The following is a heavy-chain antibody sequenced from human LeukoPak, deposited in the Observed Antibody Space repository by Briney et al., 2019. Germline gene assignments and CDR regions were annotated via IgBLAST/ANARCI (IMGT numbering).Heavy chain of an antibody. J-gene: IGHJ6*03. D-gene: IGHD3-22*01. CDR2: IYYSGST. CDR3: ARVPSSGYEYYYYYYYMDV. V-gene: IGHV4-39*07. Sequence: PSETLSLTCTVSGGSIGSSSYYWGWIRQPPGKGLEWIGSIYYSGSTYYNPSLKSRVTISVDTSKNQFSLKLSSVTAADTAVYYCARVPSSGYEYYYYYYYMDVWGKGTTVTVSS. CDR1: GGSIGSSSYY.